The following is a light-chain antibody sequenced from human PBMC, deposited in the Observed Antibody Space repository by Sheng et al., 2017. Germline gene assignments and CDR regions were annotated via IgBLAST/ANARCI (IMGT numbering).Light chain of an antibody. V-gene: IGKV1D-16*01. CDR3: QQYYSPPFT. CDR1: QPISIW. CDR2: GAS. Sequence: DIQMTQSPSSLSASVGDRVTITCRASQPISIWLAWYQQKPEKPPKSLIFGASNLQSGVPSRFSGSGSGTVYTLTINSLQPEDFATYFCQQYYSPPFTFGPGTKVD. J-gene: IGKJ3*01.